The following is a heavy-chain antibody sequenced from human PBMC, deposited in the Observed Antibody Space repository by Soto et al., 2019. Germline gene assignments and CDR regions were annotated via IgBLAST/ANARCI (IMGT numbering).Heavy chain of an antibody. CDR3: AKVSLGATTITDFYYYGMDV. CDR2: ITGSGENT. CDR1: GFTFDNYA. D-gene: IGHD1-26*01. Sequence: RLSCAASGFTFDNYAMNWVRQAPGKGLEWVSGITGSGENTYYADSVKGRFTISRDNSKNTLHVQLNSLRVEDTAIYYCAKVSLGATTITDFYYYGMDVWGQGTMVTVPS. V-gene: IGHV3-23*01. J-gene: IGHJ6*02.